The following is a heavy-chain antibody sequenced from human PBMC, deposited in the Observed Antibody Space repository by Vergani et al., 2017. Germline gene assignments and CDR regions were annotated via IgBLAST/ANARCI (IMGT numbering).Heavy chain of an antibody. D-gene: IGHD2-2*01. CDR2: ISPDGRTT. CDR3: AREAYCSSTSCRRGWFDP. V-gene: IGHV3-74*03. J-gene: IGHJ5*02. Sequence: EVNLVESGGGLVQPGGSLRLSCAASGFTFRTFSMFWVRQPPGKGLAWVSKISPDGRTTEYADSVRGRFTISRDNANSMLYLQMNSLRDDDTAVYYCAREAYCSSTSCRRGWFDPWGQGTLVTVSS. CDR1: GFTFRTFS.